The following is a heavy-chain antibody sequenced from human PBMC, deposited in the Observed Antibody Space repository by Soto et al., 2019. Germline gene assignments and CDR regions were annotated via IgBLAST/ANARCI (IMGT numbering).Heavy chain of an antibody. CDR3: ARGEDSYGYDYYYHGLDV. CDR1: RFTFSSYW. Sequence: GGSLRLSCAASRFTFSSYWMSWVRQAPGKGLEWVANIKQDGSEKYYVGSVKGRFTISRDNAMNSLYLQMNSLRAEDAAVYYCARGEDSYGYDYYYHGLDVWGRGTTVTVSS. J-gene: IGHJ6*02. D-gene: IGHD5-18*01. CDR2: IKQDGSEK. V-gene: IGHV3-7*01.